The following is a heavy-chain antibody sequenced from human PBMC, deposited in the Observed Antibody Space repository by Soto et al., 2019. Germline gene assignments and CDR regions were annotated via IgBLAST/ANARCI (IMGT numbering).Heavy chain of an antibody. V-gene: IGHV1-69*01. CDR3: ARMDPSLFEGGDWFVP. CDR2: IIPTFGTV. D-gene: IGHD3-16*01. CDR1: GGTFANFP. Sequence: QVQLVQSGPEVKVPGSSVKVSCQASGGTFANFPITWGRQAPGQGLEWVGGIIPTFGTVDYAQSFQARVTITADEAAGTSYMELYSLRPDDTAIDYCARMDPSLFEGGDWFVPWGQGTLVTVSS. J-gene: IGHJ5*02.